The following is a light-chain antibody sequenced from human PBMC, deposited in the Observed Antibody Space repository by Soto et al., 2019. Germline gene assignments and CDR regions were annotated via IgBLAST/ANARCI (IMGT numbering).Light chain of an antibody. Sequence: QSALTQPPSASGYPGQSVTISCTGTSSEFGSYNYVSWYQQHPGKAPKLMIYEVTKRPSGVPDRFSGSKSGNTASLTVSGLQAEDEADYYCTSYAGSNNFGIFGTGTKVTV. CDR3: TSYAGSNNFGI. V-gene: IGLV2-8*01. CDR2: EVT. CDR1: SSEFGSYNY. J-gene: IGLJ1*01.